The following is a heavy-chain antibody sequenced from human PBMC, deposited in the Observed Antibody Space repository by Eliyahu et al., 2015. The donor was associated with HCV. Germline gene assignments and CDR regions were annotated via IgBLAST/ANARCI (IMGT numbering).Heavy chain of an antibody. CDR1: GFSLSTSGVG. J-gene: IGHJ5*02. V-gene: IGHV2-5*02. CDR2: IFWDDDK. Sequence: QITLKESGPTLVKPTQTLTLTCTFXGFSLSTSGVGVGWIRQPPGKALEWLALIFWDDDKRYSPSLKSRLTITKDTSKNQVVLTMTNMDPVDTATYYCAHRPPTPPYSYGRGGHRWFDPWGQGTLVTVSS. CDR3: AHRPPTPPYSYGRGGHRWFDP. D-gene: IGHD5-18*01.